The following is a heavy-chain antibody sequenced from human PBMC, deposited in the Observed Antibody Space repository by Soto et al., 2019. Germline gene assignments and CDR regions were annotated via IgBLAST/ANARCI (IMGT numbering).Heavy chain of an antibody. D-gene: IGHD2-21*02. CDR3: ARDWPDTYCGGDCPLGYYYHGMDV. J-gene: IGHJ6*02. Sequence: QVQLVQSGAELKKPGASVSLSCKASGFSFNTYYVHWVRQSPGEGLQWMGVINPSNGFTSYTKKFQGRVTMTADTSTTTVYLELSGLKSEDTAVYFCARDWPDTYCGGDCPLGYYYHGMDVWGQGTAVTVSS. V-gene: IGHV1-46*02. CDR1: GFSFNTYY. CDR2: INPSNGFT.